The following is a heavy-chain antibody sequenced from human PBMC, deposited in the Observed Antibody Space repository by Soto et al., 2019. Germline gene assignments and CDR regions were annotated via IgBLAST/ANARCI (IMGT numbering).Heavy chain of an antibody. V-gene: IGHV3-64D*06. CDR2: ISGSGGNI. J-gene: IGHJ4*02. CDR3: VKVSGYCTGGSCFSYFAY. Sequence: GGSLRLSCAGSGFTFSRHALCWVRQAPGKGLQCVSSISGSGGNIYYAESVKGSFTISRDNSNNTLYLQMTSLSSEDSAIYYCVKVSGYCTGGSCFSYFAYWGPGP. D-gene: IGHD2-15*01. CDR1: GFTFSRHA.